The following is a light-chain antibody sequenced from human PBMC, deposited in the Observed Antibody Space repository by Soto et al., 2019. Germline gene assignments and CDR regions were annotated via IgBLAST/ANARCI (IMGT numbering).Light chain of an antibody. V-gene: IGLV1-44*01. Sequence: QSVLTQPPSVSEPPGQRVTISCSGSSSNIGSHPVNWFQHLPGTAPKLLICSDDQRPSEVPDRFSGSKSGISASLAISVLQSEDEADYYCVAWDDSLNGVLFGGGTKLTVL. CDR3: VAWDDSLNGVL. CDR1: SSNIGSHP. J-gene: IGLJ2*01. CDR2: SDD.